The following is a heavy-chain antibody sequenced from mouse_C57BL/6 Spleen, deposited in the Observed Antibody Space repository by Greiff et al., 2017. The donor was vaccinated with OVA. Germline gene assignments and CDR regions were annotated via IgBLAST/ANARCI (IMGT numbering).Heavy chain of an antibody. CDR2: IDASDSYP. CDR1: GYTFTSYW. Sequence: QVQLQQPGAELVKPGASVKLSCKASGYTFTSYWMQWVKQRPGQGLEWIGAIDASDSYPNYHQKFKGKDTLTVDTSSSTAYMQLSSLTSEDSAVDYCARITTVEAYWGQGTLVTVSA. J-gene: IGHJ3*01. V-gene: IGHV1-50*01. CDR3: ARITTVEAY. D-gene: IGHD1-1*01.